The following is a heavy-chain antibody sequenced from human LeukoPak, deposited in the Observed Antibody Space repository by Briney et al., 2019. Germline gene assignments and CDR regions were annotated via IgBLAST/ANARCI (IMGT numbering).Heavy chain of an antibody. J-gene: IGHJ4*02. V-gene: IGHV1-69*13. CDR1: GGTFSSYA. D-gene: IGHD6-19*01. CDR3: AIAGRIAVAGTRRSPAFDY. Sequence: SVKVSCKASGGTFSSYAISWVRQAPGQGLEWMGGIIPIFGTANYAQKFQGRVTITADESTSTAYMELSSLRSEDTAVYYCAIAGRIAVAGTRRSPAFDYWGQGTLVTVSS. CDR2: IIPIFGTA.